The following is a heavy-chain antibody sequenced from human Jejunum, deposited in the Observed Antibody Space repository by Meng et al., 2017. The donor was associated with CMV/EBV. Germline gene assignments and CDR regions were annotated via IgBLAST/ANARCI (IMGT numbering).Heavy chain of an antibody. Sequence: QLERQEPGPELLKPSETLSLLCTVSGDSISSSNYYWGWIRQSPGKGLEWIGSIYYTGSTYYNPSLKSRLTISIDTSKNQFSLKLSSVTAADTAIYYCARGLSTSSSGYWGQGTLVTVSS. D-gene: IGHD6-6*01. V-gene: IGHV4-39*07. CDR1: GDSISSSNYY. CDR2: IYYTGST. CDR3: ARGLSTSSSGY. J-gene: IGHJ4*02.